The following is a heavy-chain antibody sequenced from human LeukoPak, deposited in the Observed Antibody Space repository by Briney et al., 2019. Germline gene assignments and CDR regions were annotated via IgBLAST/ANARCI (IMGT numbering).Heavy chain of an antibody. J-gene: IGHJ5*02. V-gene: IGHV4-38-2*02. CDR1: GYSISIGYY. Sequence: SETLSLTCTVSGYSISIGYYWGWIRQPPGKGLEWIGSIYHRGSTNNNPSLKSRVTISVDTSKNQFSLKLSSVTAADTAVYYCARVGVSSSWGGDWFDPWGQGTLDTASS. D-gene: IGHD6-13*01. CDR2: IYHRGST. CDR3: ARVGVSSSWGGDWFDP.